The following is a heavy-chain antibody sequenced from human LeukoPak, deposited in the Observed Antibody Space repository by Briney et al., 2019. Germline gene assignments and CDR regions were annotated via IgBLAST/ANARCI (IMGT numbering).Heavy chain of an antibody. CDR3: ARGTYYYDSSGYFFDY. J-gene: IGHJ4*02. CDR2: ISGDGEST. V-gene: IGHV3-23*01. Sequence: GGSLRLSCAASGFSFSTYAMNWVRQAPGKGLEWVSLISGDGESTYADSVKGRFTISRDNSKNTLYLQMNSLRAEDTAVYYCARGTYYYDSSGYFFDYWGQGTLVTVSS. D-gene: IGHD3-22*01. CDR1: GFSFSTYA.